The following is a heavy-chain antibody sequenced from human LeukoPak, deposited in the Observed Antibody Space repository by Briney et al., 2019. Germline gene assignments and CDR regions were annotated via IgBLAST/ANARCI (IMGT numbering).Heavy chain of an antibody. V-gene: IGHV4-61*01. D-gene: IGHD6-13*01. Sequence: SETLSHTCAVSGGAVSSSNYYWSWIRQSPGKGLEWVGFFSYNAHSDYNPSLKSRVTISIDTSRNQFSLRLTSVTAADTAIYYCARVSEAGTGPDYWGQGTLVTVSS. J-gene: IGHJ4*02. CDR3: ARVSEAGTGPDY. CDR1: GGAVSSSNYY. CDR2: FSYNAHS.